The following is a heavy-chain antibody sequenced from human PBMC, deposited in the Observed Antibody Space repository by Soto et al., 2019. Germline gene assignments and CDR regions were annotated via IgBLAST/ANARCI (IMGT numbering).Heavy chain of an antibody. Sequence: QVQLQESGPGLVKPSETLSLTCTVSGGSISSYYWSWIRQPPGKGLEWIGYIYYSGSTNYNPSLKSRVTVEVDTSKNQFSLRLSSVTAADTAVYSCARGGSSSADYWGQGTLVTVSS. CDR3: ARGGSSSADY. V-gene: IGHV4-59*01. CDR2: IYYSGST. D-gene: IGHD6-6*01. J-gene: IGHJ4*02. CDR1: GGSISSYY.